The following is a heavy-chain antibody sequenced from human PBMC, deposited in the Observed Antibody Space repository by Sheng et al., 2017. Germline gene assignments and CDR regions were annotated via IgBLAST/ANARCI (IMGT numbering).Heavy chain of an antibody. CDR1: GGTFSSYT. CDR3: ARVSDRARYNWKGYYFDY. V-gene: IGHV1-69*02. D-gene: IGHD1-1*01. CDR2: IIPILGIA. Sequence: QVQLVQSGAEVKKPGSSVKVSCKASGGTFSSYTISWVRQAPGQGLEWMGRIIPILGIANYAQKFQGRVTITADKSTSTAYMELSSLRSEDTAVYYCARVSDRARYNWKGYYFDYWGQGTLVTVSS. J-gene: IGHJ4*02.